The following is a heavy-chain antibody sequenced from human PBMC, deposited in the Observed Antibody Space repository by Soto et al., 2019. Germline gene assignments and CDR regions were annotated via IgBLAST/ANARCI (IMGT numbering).Heavy chain of an antibody. J-gene: IGHJ4*02. V-gene: IGHV3-74*01. CDR3: ARDGGLAAAGS. CDR2: IKSDGSST. D-gene: IGHD6-13*01. CDR1: GFTFSSYW. Sequence: PGGSLRLSCVASGFTFSSYWMHWVRQAPGKGLVWVSRIKSDGSSTRYADSVKGRFTISRDNAKNSLYLQMNSLRAEDTAVYYCARDGGLAAAGSWGQGNLVTVSS.